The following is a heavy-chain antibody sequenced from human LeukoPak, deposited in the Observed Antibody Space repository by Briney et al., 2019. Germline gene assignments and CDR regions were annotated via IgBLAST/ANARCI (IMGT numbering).Heavy chain of an antibody. J-gene: IGHJ4*01. CDR1: GFTFGTSW. V-gene: IGHV3-7*01. Sequence: GGSLRLSCAASGFTFGTSWMDWVRQAPGKGLEWVAKINRDGSEKYYEDSVKGRFTISRDNTKNSLYLQMNSLRPEDTAIYYCSFSLNYWGPGTLVTVSS. CDR2: INRDGSEK. CDR3: SFSLNY.